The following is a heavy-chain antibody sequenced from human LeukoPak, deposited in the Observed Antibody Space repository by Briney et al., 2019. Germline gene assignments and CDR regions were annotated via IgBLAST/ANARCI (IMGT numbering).Heavy chain of an antibody. CDR1: GGSISSYY. V-gene: IGHV4-59*01. D-gene: IGHD4-17*01. Sequence: PSETLSLTCTVSGGSISSYYWSWIRQPPGKGLEWIGYIYYSGSTNYNPSLKSRVTISVDTSKNQFSLKLSSVTAADTAVYYCARDDDYGDYEAGHFDYWGQGTLVTVSS. CDR2: IYYSGST. CDR3: ARDDDYGDYEAGHFDY. J-gene: IGHJ4*02.